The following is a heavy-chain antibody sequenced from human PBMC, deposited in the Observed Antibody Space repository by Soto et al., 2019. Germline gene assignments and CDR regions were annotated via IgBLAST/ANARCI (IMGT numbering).Heavy chain of an antibody. Sequence: ACPTLVNPTQTLTLTCTFSGFSLSTSGVGVGWIRQPPGKALEWLALIYWNDDKRYSPSLKSRLTITKDTSKNQVVLTMTNMEPVDTATYYCAHRPDYDSSGYYAHDAFDNWGQGTMVTVSS. CDR3: AHRPDYDSSGYYAHDAFDN. D-gene: IGHD3-22*01. CDR1: GFSLSTSGVG. J-gene: IGHJ3*02. V-gene: IGHV2-5*01. CDR2: IYWNDDK.